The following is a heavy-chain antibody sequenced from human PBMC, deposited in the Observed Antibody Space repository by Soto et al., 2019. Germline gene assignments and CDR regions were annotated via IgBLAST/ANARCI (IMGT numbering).Heavy chain of an antibody. J-gene: IGHJ5*02. CDR1: GYTFTSYA. V-gene: IGHV1-3*01. D-gene: IGHD3-16*01. CDR2: INAGNGNT. Sequence: QVQLVQSGAEVKKPGASVKVSCKASGYTFTSYAMHWVRQAPGQRLEWMGWINAGNGNTKYSQKFQGRVTITRDTSASTAYMELSSLRSEDTAVYYCARDFYFSPTGGDRFDPWGQGTLVTVSS. CDR3: ARDFYFSPTGGDRFDP.